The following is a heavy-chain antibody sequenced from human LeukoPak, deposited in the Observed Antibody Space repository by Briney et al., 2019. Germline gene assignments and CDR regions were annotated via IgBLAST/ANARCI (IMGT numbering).Heavy chain of an antibody. Sequence: ASVKVSCKASGYTFTGYYMHWVRQAPGQGLEWMGWINPNSGGTNYAQKFQGWVTMTRDTSISTAYMELSRLRSDDTAVYYCARDLGIAVAGPGFDPWGQGTLVTVSS. J-gene: IGHJ5*02. V-gene: IGHV1-2*04. CDR3: ARDLGIAVAGPGFDP. D-gene: IGHD6-19*01. CDR1: GYTFTGYY. CDR2: INPNSGGT.